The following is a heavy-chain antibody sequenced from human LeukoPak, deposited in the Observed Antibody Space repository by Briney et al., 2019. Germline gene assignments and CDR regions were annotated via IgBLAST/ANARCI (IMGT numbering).Heavy chain of an antibody. CDR1: GDSISSSSYY. CDR2: IYYSGST. CDR3: ARRDGSGSYLLYYFDY. D-gene: IGHD3-10*01. V-gene: IGHV4-39*01. J-gene: IGHJ4*02. Sequence: SETLSLTCTVSGDSISSSSYYWGWIRQPPGKGLEWIGSIYYSGSTYYNPSLKSRVTISVDTSKNQFSLKLSSVTAADTAVYYCARRDGSGSYLLYYFDYWGQGTLVTVSS.